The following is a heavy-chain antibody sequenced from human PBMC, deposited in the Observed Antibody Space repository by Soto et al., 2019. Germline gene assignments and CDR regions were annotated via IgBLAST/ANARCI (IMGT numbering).Heavy chain of an antibody. J-gene: IGHJ6*02. CDR3: AISVAGRGVYYYYGMDV. CDR2: INPNSGGT. Sequence: GASVKVSCKASGYTFTGYYMHWVRQAPGQGLEWMGWINPNSGGTNYAQKFQGWVTMTRDTSISTAYMELSRLRSDDTAVYYCAISVAGRGVYYYYGMDVWGQGTTVTVSS. V-gene: IGHV1-2*04. CDR1: GYTFTGYY. D-gene: IGHD6-19*01.